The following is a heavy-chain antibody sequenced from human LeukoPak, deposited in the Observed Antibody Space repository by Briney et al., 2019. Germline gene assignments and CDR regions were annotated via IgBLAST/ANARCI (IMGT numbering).Heavy chain of an antibody. D-gene: IGHD3-10*01. CDR3: ARERWEHYGSGSYWYYYYYGMDV. V-gene: IGHV1-2*04. CDR1: GFTFSSYG. CDR2: INPNSGGT. Sequence: PGGSLRLSCAASGFTFSSYGMHWVRQAPGQGLEWMGWINPNSGGTNYAQKFQGWVTMTRDTSISTAYMELSRLRSDDTAVYYCARERWEHYGSGSYWYYYYYGMDVWGQGTTVTVSS. J-gene: IGHJ6*02.